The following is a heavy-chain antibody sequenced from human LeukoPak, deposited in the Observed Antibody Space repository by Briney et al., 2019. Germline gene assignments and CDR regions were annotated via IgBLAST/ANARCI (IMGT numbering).Heavy chain of an antibody. CDR3: AKGPPNYYGSGVNFDY. J-gene: IGHJ4*02. CDR2: IRYDGSNK. V-gene: IGHV3-30*02. CDR1: GFTLSIYG. D-gene: IGHD3-10*01. Sequence: GGSLRLSCAASGFTLSIYGMHWVRQAPGKGLEWVAFIRYDGSNKYYADSVKGRFTISRDNSKNTLYLQMNSLRAEDTAVYYCAKGPPNYYGSGVNFDYWGQGTLVTVSS.